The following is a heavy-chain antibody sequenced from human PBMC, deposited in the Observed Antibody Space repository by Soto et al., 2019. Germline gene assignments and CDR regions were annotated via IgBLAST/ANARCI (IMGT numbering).Heavy chain of an antibody. Sequence: QEQLVQSGAEVKKSGSAVKVSCKDTGGLFSSYAVSWVRQAPGQGLEWMGGIIPVFDTVYYAPKFQGRVTIPADESTNTAYMELSSLRSEDTAMYYCARGGSGYVWFNEFWGQGTLVTVSS. J-gene: IGHJ4*02. CDR3: ARGGSGYVWFNEF. D-gene: IGHD3-22*01. V-gene: IGHV1-69*01. CDR1: GGLFSSYA. CDR2: IIPVFDTV.